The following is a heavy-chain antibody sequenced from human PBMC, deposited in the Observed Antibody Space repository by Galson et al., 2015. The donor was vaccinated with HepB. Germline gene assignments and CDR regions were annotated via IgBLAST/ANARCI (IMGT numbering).Heavy chain of an antibody. Sequence: SVKVSCKASGYTFTGYYMHWVRQAPGQGLEWMGWINPNSGGTNYAQKFQGRVTMTRDTSISTAYMELSGLRSDDTAVYYCARDLGDFWSGYYTPYYFDYWGQGTLVTVSS. J-gene: IGHJ4*02. CDR2: INPNSGGT. D-gene: IGHD3-3*01. V-gene: IGHV1-2*02. CDR1: GYTFTGYY. CDR3: ARDLGDFWSGYYTPYYFDY.